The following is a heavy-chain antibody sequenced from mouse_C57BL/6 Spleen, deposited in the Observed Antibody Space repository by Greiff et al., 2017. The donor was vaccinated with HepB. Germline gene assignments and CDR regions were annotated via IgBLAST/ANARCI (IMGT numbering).Heavy chain of an antibody. V-gene: IGHV1-26*01. J-gene: IGHJ2*01. CDR3: ARKAYYDYDGCDY. Sequence: VQLQQSGPELVKPGASVKISCKASGYTFTDYYMNWVKQSHGKSLEWIGDINPNNGGTSYNQKFKGKATLTVDKSSSTAYMELRSLTSEDSAVYYCARKAYYDYDGCDYWGQGTTLTVSS. D-gene: IGHD2-4*01. CDR1: GYTFTDYY. CDR2: INPNNGGT.